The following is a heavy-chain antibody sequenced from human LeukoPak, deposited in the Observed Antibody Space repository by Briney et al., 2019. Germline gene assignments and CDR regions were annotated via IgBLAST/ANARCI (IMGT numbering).Heavy chain of an antibody. J-gene: IGHJ5*02. CDR2: ISSSSSYI. D-gene: IGHD4-17*01. CDR1: GFTFSSYS. Sequence: GGSLRLSCAASGFTFSSYSMNWVRQAPGKGLEWVSSISSSSSYIYYAGSVKGRFTISRDNAKNSLYLQMNSLRAEDTAVYCCARDMATTLDPWGQGTLVTVSS. V-gene: IGHV3-21*01. CDR3: ARDMATTLDP.